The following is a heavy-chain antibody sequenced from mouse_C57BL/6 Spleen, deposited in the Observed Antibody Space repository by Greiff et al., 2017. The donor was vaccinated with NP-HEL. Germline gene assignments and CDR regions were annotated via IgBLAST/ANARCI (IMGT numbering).Heavy chain of an antibody. CDR1: GYTFTSYW. D-gene: IGHD2-5*01. V-gene: IGHV1-53*01. CDR2: INPSNGGT. CDR3: ARDYYSIYYAMEY. J-gene: IGHJ4*01. Sequence: VQLQQPGTELVKPGASVKLSCKASGYTFTSYWMHWVKQRPGQGLEWIGNINPSNGGTNYNEKFKSKATLTVDKSSSTAYMQLSSLTSEDSAVDYCARDYYSIYYAMEYWGQGTSVTVSS.